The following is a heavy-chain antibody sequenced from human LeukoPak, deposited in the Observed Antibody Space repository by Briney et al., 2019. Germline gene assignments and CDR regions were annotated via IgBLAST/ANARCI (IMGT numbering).Heavy chain of an antibody. CDR2: IYPGDSDT. CDR1: GYSFTSYW. V-gene: IGHV5-51*03. J-gene: IGHJ5*02. D-gene: IGHD3-22*01. CDR3: ARRSGYYDSSGYLFDD. Sequence: GESLKISCKGSGYSFTSYWIGWVRQMPGKGLEWMGIIYPGDSDTRYSPSFQGQVTIAADKFISTAYLQWSSLKASDTAMYYCARRSGYYDSSGYLFDDWGQGTLVSVSS.